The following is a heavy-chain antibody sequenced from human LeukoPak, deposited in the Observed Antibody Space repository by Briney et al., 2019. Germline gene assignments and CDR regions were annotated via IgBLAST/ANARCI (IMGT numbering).Heavy chain of an antibody. J-gene: IGHJ6*03. CDR3: ARAPYYDFWSGPLTCYMVV. D-gene: IGHD3-3*01. Sequence: GGSLRLSCAASGFTFSSYSMNWVRQAPGKGLEWVSYISSSSSTIYYADSVKGRFTISRDNAKNSLYLQMNSLRAEDTAVYYCARAPYYDFWSGPLTCYMVVWGKGTTVTVSS. CDR1: GFTFSSYS. CDR2: ISSSSSTI. V-gene: IGHV3-48*01.